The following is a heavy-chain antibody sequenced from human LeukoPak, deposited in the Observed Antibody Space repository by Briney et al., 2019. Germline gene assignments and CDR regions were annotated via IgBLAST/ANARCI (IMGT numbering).Heavy chain of an antibody. V-gene: IGHV4-59*08. CDR2: IYYSGST. Sequence: PSETLSLTCTVSGGSISSYSWSWIRQPPGKGLEWIGYIYYSGSTNYNPSLKSRVTISVDTSKNQFSLKLSSVTAADTAVYYCASLPSMGVAGTKGWFDPWGQGTLVTVSS. CDR1: GGSISSYS. D-gene: IGHD6-19*01. CDR3: ASLPSMGVAGTKGWFDP. J-gene: IGHJ5*02.